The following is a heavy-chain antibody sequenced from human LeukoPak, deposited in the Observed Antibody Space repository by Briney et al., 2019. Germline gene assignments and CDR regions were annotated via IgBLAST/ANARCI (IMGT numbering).Heavy chain of an antibody. CDR2: IIPIFGTA. D-gene: IGHD5-18*01. V-gene: IGHV1-69*13. J-gene: IGHJ4*02. CDR1: GGTFSSYA. Sequence: SVKVSCKASGGTFSSYAISWVRQAPGQGLEWVRGIIPIFGTANYAQKFQGRVTITADESTSTAYMELSSLRSEDTAVYYCARAGTAMSTLDYWGQGTLVTVSS. CDR3: ARAGTAMSTLDY.